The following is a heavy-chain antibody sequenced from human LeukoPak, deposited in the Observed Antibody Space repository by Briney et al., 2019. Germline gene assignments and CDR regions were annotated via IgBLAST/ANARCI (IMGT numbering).Heavy chain of an antibody. CDR2: ISGSGGST. D-gene: IGHD3/OR15-3a*01. Sequence: GGSLRLSCAASGFTLSSYEMQWVRQAPGEGVGGVSTISGSGGSTYYTHSLNGRFTISRGNSKKTLYLQMSSLRAEDTAIYYCAKSPGWTSYYDFDYWGQGTLGTVSS. V-gene: IGHV3-23*01. J-gene: IGHJ4*02. CDR1: GFTLSSYE. CDR3: AKSPGWTSYYDFDY.